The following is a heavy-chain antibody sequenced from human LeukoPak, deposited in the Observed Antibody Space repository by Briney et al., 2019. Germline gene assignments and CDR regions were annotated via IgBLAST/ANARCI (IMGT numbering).Heavy chain of an antibody. CDR2: IIPIFGTA. CDR1: GGTFSSYA. Sequence: SVKVSCKASGGTFSSYAISWVRQPPGQGLEWMGGIIPIFGTANYAQKFQGRVTITADESTSTAYMELSSLRSEDTAVYYCARNGLYSYYYYGMDVWGQGTTVTVSS. CDR3: ARNGLYSYYYYGMDV. V-gene: IGHV1-69*13. D-gene: IGHD6-19*01. J-gene: IGHJ6*02.